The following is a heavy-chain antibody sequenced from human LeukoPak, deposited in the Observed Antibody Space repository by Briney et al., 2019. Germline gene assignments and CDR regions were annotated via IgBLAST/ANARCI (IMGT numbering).Heavy chain of an antibody. CDR1: GFTFSSYG. CDR2: ISYDGSNK. Sequence: GRSLTLSCAASGFTFSSYGMHWVRQAPGKGLEWVAVISYDGSNKYYADSVKGRFTISRDNSKNTLYLQMNSLRAEDTAVYYCAKDSAYYDFWSGYYLYWGQGTLVTVSS. J-gene: IGHJ4*02. V-gene: IGHV3-30*18. CDR3: AKDSAYYDFWSGYYLY. D-gene: IGHD3-3*01.